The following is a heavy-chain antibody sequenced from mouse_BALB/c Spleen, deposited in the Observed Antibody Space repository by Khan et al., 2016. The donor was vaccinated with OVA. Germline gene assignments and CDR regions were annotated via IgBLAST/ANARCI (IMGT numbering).Heavy chain of an antibody. CDR1: GYSITSGYG. CDR2: ISYIGST. J-gene: IGHJ2*01. V-gene: IGHV3-2*02. CDR3: ARTARIKY. Sequence: EVQLQESGPGLVKPSQSLSLTCTVTGYSITSGYGWNWIRQFPGNKLEWMGYISYIGSTNYNPSLNSRISITRDTSKNQFFLQLNSVTTEDTATYYCARTARIKYWGQGTTLTVSS. D-gene: IGHD1-2*01.